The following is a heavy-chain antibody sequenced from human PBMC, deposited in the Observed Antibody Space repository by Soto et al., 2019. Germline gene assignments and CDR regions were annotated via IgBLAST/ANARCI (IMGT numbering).Heavy chain of an antibody. CDR1: GFTFRSFT. CDR2: ISSNSAYI. CDR3: TRDASRDSSARGWFDP. V-gene: IGHV3-21*01. Sequence: GGSLRLSCAASGFTFRSFTMNWVRQAPGKGLEWVSTISSNSAYIYYTDALGGRFIISRDDAKNSLHLQMNSLRAEDTAVYYCTRDASRDSSARGWFDPWGPGTLVTVSS. J-gene: IGHJ5*02. D-gene: IGHD6-13*01.